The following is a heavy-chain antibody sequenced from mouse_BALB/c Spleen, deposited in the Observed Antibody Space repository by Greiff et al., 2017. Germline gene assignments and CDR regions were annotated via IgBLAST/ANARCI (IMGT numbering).Heavy chain of an antibody. V-gene: IGHV5-6-4*01. CDR1: GFTFSSYT. Sequence: EVKLMESGGGLVKPGGSLKLSCAASGFTFSSYTMSWVRQTPEKRLEWVATISSGGSYTYYPDSVKGRFTISRDNAKNTLYLQMSSLKSEDTAMYYCTREDYDGGDYAMDYWGQGTSVTVSS. CDR2: ISSGGSYT. D-gene: IGHD2-4*01. CDR3: TREDYDGGDYAMDY. J-gene: IGHJ4*01.